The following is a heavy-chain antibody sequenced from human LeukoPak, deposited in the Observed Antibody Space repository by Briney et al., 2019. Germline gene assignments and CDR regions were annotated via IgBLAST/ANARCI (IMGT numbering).Heavy chain of an antibody. J-gene: IGHJ5*02. CDR3: ARETHYDFWSGYSFDP. CDR2: IYYSGNT. Sequence: SETLSLTCTVSGGSISSSSYYWGWIRQPPGKGLEWIGSIYYSGNTYYNPSLKSTVTISVDTSKNQFSLKLSSVTAADTAVYYCARETHYDFWSGYSFDPWGQGTLVTVSS. V-gene: IGHV4-39*07. CDR1: GGSISSSSYY. D-gene: IGHD3-3*01.